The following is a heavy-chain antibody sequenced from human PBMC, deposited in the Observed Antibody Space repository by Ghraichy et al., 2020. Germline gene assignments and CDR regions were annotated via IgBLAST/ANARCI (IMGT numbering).Heavy chain of an antibody. Sequence: GGSLRLSCVGSGFTFDNYAMHWVRQAPGKGLEWVSGISWNSRYVAYADSVKGRFTISRDNAKNSLYLQMNSLRPEDTAFYYCAKDMFADFGEDDYYGMDDWGHGTTVTVSS. D-gene: IGHD3-10*01. V-gene: IGHV3-9*01. CDR1: GFTFDNYA. CDR3: AKDMFADFGEDDYYGMDD. J-gene: IGHJ6*02. CDR2: ISWNSRYV.